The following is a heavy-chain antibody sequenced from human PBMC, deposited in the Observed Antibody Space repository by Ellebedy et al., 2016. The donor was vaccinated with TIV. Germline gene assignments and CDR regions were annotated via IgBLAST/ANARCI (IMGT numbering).Heavy chain of an antibody. CDR3: ARVRYGNSWYLDAFDM. Sequence: MPSETLSLTCSVSGGSISGYYWTRIRQSPGKGLEWIGYMHYTGSTNYNPSLKSRVTISVDMSKNQFSLRLTSVTAADTAVYYCARVRYGNSWYLDAFDMWGQGTIVTVSS. CDR2: MHYTGST. V-gene: IGHV4-59*01. J-gene: IGHJ3*02. CDR1: GGSISGYY. D-gene: IGHD6-13*01.